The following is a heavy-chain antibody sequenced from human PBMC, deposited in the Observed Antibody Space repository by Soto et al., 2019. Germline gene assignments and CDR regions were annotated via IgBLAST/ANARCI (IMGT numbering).Heavy chain of an antibody. CDR2: IWYDGSNK. Sequence: PGGSLRLSCAASGFTVSSNYMSWVRQAPGKGLEWVAVIWYDGSNKYYADSVKGRFTISRDNSKNTLYLQMNSLRAEDTAVYYCARGLGYTYGIDYWGQGTLVTVSS. CDR1: GFTVSSNY. D-gene: IGHD5-18*01. J-gene: IGHJ4*02. V-gene: IGHV3-33*08. CDR3: ARGLGYTYGIDY.